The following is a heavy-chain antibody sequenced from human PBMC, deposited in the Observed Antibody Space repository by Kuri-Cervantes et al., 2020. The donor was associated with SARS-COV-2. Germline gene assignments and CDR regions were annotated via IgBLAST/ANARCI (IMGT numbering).Heavy chain of an antibody. CDR3: ARGRHSSGRRGDWYFDL. CDR2: IYHSGST. D-gene: IGHD6-19*01. J-gene: IGHJ2*01. CDR1: GASISSSSYY. V-gene: IGHV4-39*07. Sequence: SETLSLTCTVSGASISSSSYYWDWNRQPPGKGLEWIGYIYHSGSTYYNPSLKSRVTISVDRSKNQFSLKLSSVTAADTAVYYCARGRHSSGRRGDWYFDLWGRGTLVTVSS.